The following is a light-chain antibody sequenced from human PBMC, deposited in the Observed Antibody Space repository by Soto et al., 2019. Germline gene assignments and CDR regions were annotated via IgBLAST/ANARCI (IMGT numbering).Light chain of an antibody. CDR1: SSDVGSYNL. Sequence: QSALTQPASVSGSPGQSITISCTGTSSDVGSYNLVSWYQQHPGKAPKLMIYEGSKRPSGVSNRFSGSKSGNTASLTISGLQAEDEADYYCCSYAGSSTSPYVFGTGTKLPVL. J-gene: IGLJ1*01. CDR3: CSYAGSSTSPYV. V-gene: IGLV2-23*01. CDR2: EGS.